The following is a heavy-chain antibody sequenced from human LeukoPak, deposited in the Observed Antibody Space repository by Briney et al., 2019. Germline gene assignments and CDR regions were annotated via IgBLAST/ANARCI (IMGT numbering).Heavy chain of an antibody. CDR1: GFTFSGYS. Sequence: GGSLRLSCAASGFTFSGYSMNWIRQAPGKGLEWVSSISSSTSYIYYADSVKGRFTISNDNAKNSLYLQMNSLRAEDTAVYYCARAGGSTVSHSDYWGQGTLVTVSS. CDR2: ISSSTSYI. CDR3: ARAGGSTVSHSDY. J-gene: IGHJ4*02. D-gene: IGHD4-17*01. V-gene: IGHV3-21*01.